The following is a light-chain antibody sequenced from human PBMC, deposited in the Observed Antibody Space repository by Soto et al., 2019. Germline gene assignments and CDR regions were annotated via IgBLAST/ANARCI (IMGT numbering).Light chain of an antibody. CDR1: QDIRSW. J-gene: IGKJ1*01. Sequence: DIHVTQSPSSVSASVGDRVTITCRASQDIRSWLAWYQQKPGNAPKLLIYVASSLQSGVPSRFSGSGFGTDFTLTISSLQPEDYATYFCLQTDSFPWTFGQGTKWIS. V-gene: IGKV1-12*01. CDR3: LQTDSFPWT. CDR2: VAS.